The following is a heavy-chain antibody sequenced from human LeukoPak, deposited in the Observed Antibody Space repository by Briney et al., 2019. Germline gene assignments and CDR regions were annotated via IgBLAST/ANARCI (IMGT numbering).Heavy chain of an antibody. V-gene: IGHV3-15*01. CDR3: TKNILGYGNDDAFDI. Sequence: KPGGSLRLSCAASGFSFSNAWMSWVRQAPGKGLEWVGRIKSKTDGGTTDYAAPVKGRFTISRDDSKNTLYLQMNSLKTEDTAVYYCTKNILGYGNDDAFDIWGQGTMVTVSS. CDR1: GFSFSNAW. D-gene: IGHD2/OR15-2a*01. J-gene: IGHJ3*02. CDR2: IKSKTDGGTT.